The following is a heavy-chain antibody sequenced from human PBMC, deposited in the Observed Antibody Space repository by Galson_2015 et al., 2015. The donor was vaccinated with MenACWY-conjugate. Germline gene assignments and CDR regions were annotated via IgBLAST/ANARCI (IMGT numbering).Heavy chain of an antibody. V-gene: IGHV3-23*01. CDR3: AQGAGSRWFDP. J-gene: IGHJ5*02. CDR2: ISTTGGTT. Sequence: SLRLSCAASGITFSSYAMSWVRQAPGKGLEWVSSISTTGGTTYYADSVKGRFTISRGNSKNTLYLQMNSLRAGDTAVCYCAQGAGSRWFDPWGQGTLVIVSS. D-gene: IGHD3-10*01. CDR1: GITFSSYA.